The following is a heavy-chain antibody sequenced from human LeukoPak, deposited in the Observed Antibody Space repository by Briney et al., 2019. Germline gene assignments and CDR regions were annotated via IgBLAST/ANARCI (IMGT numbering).Heavy chain of an antibody. V-gene: IGHV3-15*01. CDR1: XFSFTNAW. J-gene: IGHJ4*02. D-gene: IGHD3-22*01. Sequence: LRLSCVASXFSFTNAWMNWVRQAPGKGPEWVGRIKSKTDGGTTEYAAPVKGRFTISRDDSKNTLFLQMNSLKTEDTAVYYCTGYDYADDYWGQGALVTVSS. CDR2: IKSKTDGGTT. CDR3: TGYDYADDY.